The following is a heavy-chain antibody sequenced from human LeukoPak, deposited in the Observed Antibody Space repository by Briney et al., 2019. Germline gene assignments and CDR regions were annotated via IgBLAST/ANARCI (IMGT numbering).Heavy chain of an antibody. J-gene: IGHJ4*02. CDR3: ARHDSSGYYFRN. D-gene: IGHD3-22*01. V-gene: IGHV1-46*01. CDR2: INPSGGST. CDR1: GYTFTSYY. Sequence: ASVNVSCTASGYTFTSYYMHWVRQAPGQGLEWMGIINPSGGSTSYAQKFQGRVTMTRDTSTSTVYMELSSLRSEDTAVYYCARHDSSGYYFRNWGQGTLVTVSS.